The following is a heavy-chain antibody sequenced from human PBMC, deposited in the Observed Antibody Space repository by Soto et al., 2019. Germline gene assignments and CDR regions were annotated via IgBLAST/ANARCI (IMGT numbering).Heavy chain of an antibody. CDR2: IYPGDSDI. CDR3: ARHYYYDSSYYYQNSTPLPLDY. J-gene: IGHJ4*02. D-gene: IGHD3-22*01. V-gene: IGHV5-51*01. Sequence: PGESLKISCEDSGHSFTTYWIAWVRQVPGKGLELMGVIYPGDSDIRYSPSFQGQVTISADKSISTAYLQWSSLKASDSAMYFCARHYYYDSSYYYQNSTPLPLDYWGQGTLVTVSS. CDR1: GHSFTTYW.